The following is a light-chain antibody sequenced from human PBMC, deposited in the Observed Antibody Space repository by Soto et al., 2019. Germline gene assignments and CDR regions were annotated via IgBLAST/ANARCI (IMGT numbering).Light chain of an antibody. CDR1: QSVSSY. Sequence: EIVLTQSLATLSLSPGERATLSCRASQSVSSYLAWYQQKPGQAPRLLIYDASNRATGIPARFSGSGSGTDFTLTISSLEPEDFAVYYCQHSSQWPTTFGQGTKLEIK. J-gene: IGKJ2*01. CDR2: DAS. V-gene: IGKV3-11*01. CDR3: QHSSQWPTT.